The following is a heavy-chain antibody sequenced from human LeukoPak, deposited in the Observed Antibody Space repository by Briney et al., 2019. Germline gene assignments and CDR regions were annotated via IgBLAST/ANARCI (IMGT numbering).Heavy chain of an antibody. CDR1: SGSTSSYY. CDR3: ARVVYGDYAGDIYNWFDP. CDR2: INYSGST. Sequence: SETLSLTCTVSSGSTSSYYWSWIRQPPGKGLEGIGYINYSGSTYNPSLKSRVTMSVDTSKNQFSLKLSSVTAADTAVYYCARVVYGDYAGDIYNWFDPWGQGTQVTVSS. V-gene: IGHV4-59*01. J-gene: IGHJ5*02. D-gene: IGHD4-17*01.